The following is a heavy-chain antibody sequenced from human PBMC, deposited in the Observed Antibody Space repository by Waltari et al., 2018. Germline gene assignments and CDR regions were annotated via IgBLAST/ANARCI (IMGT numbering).Heavy chain of an antibody. J-gene: IGHJ4*02. CDR2: IYYSGST. CDR1: GGSISSSSYY. CDR3: ARVYDSSGYPIFDY. Sequence: QLQLQESGPGLVKPSETLSLTCTVSGGSISSSSYYWGWIRPPPGKGLEWIGSIYYSGSTYYNPSLKSRVTISVDTSKNQFSLKLSSVTAADTAVYYCARVYDSSGYPIFDYWGQGTLVTVSS. V-gene: IGHV4-39*07. D-gene: IGHD3-22*01.